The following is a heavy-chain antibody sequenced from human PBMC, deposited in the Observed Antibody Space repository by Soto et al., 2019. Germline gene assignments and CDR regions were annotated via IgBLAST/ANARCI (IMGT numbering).Heavy chain of an antibody. CDR3: ARGGPHIVVARRWWFDP. V-gene: IGHV4-30-4*01. J-gene: IGHJ5*02. Sequence: SETLSLTCTVSGGSISSGDYYWSWIRQPPGKGLEWIGYIYYSGSTYYNPSLKSRVTISVDTSKNQFSLKLSSVTAADTAVYYCARGGPHIVVARRWWFDPWGQGTLVTVSS. D-gene: IGHD2-21*01. CDR2: IYYSGST. CDR1: GGSISSGDYY.